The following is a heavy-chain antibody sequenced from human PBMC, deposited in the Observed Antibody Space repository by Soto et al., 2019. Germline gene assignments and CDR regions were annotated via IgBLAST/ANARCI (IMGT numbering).Heavy chain of an antibody. CDR1: GFTFSSYG. CDR3: AKDSRSIVGATSKENYYGMDV. J-gene: IGHJ6*04. V-gene: IGHV3-30*18. Sequence: GGSLRLSCAASGFTFSSYGMHWVRQAPGKGLEWVAVISYDGSNKYYADSVKGRFTISRDNSKNTLYLQMNSLRAEDTAVYYCAKDSRSIVGATSKENYYGMDVWGTRTTVTVS. D-gene: IGHD1-26*01. CDR2: ISYDGSNK.